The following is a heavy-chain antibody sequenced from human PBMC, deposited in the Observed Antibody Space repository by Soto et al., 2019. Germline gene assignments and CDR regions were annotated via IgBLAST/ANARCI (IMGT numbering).Heavy chain of an antibody. CDR2: IYYSGNT. D-gene: IGHD1-20*01. CDR3: ARGDGRYPYGMDV. V-gene: IGHV4-31*03. J-gene: IGHJ6*02. CDR1: GGSISRGAHY. Sequence: QVQLQESGPGLVKPSETLSLSCTVSGGSISRGAHYWSWIRQHPGKGLELIGYIYYSGNTYLNPTIKSRATISIDMSKSQFTLEVNSVTAADTAVYYCARGDGRYPYGMDVWGQGTTVTVSS.